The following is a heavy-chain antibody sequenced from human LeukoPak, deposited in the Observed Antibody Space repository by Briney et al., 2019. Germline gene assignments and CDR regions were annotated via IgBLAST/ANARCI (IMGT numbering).Heavy chain of an antibody. CDR3: ASQPGGPTP. CDR1: GYSISSGYY. V-gene: IGHV4-38-2*01. D-gene: IGHD4-23*01. CDR2: IYHSGST. Sequence: SETLSLTCAVSGYSISSGYYWGWIRQPPGKGLEWIGSIYHSGSTYYNPSLKSRVTISVDTSKNQFSLKLSSVTAAYTAVYYCASQPGGPTPWGQGTLVTVSS. J-gene: IGHJ5*02.